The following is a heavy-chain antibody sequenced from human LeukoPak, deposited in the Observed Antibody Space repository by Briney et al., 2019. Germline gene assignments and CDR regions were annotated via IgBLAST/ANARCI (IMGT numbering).Heavy chain of an antibody. J-gene: IGHJ4*02. D-gene: IGHD3-22*01. CDR1: GYTFTSYG. CDR2: ISAYNGNT. Sequence: ASVKVSCKASGYTFTSYGISWVRQAPGQGLEWMGWISAYNGNTNYAQKLQGRVTMTTDTSTSTAYMELRSLRSDDTAVYYCARRNAAYDSSGYSNDYWGQGTLVTVSS. CDR3: ARRNAAYDSSGYSNDY. V-gene: IGHV1-18*01.